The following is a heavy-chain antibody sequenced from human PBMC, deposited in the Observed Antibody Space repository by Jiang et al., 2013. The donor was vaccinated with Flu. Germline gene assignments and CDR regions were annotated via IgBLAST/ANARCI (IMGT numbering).Heavy chain of an antibody. Sequence: ETLSLTCTVSGGSIGSSYWSWIRQPPGKGLEWIGYIYYSGSTNDNPSLKSRVTMSLDTSKNQFSLKLSSVTAADTAVYYCARSPRRVDRTFDIWGQGTMVTVSS. J-gene: IGHJ3*02. D-gene: IGHD1-26*01. V-gene: IGHV4-59*01. CDR1: GGSIGSSY. CDR3: ARSPRRVDRTFDI. CDR2: IYYSGST.